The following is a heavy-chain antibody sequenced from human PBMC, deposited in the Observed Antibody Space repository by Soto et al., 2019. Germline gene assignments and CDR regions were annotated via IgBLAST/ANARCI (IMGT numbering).Heavy chain of an antibody. CDR3: ARLNRQLCPNYSDSSGYFGEVCGYYGLDV. CDR1: EYTFTTHW. V-gene: IGHV5-10-1*01. CDR2: IDPRGSYT. D-gene: IGHD3-22*01. Sequence: PGESLKISCKGSEYTFTTHWITWVRQKSGKGLEWVGRIDPRGSYTNYSPAFEGHVTFSIDKSSNTAYLQWSSLKASDTAMYYCARLNRQLCPNYSDSSGYFGEVCGYYGLDVWGQGTTVTVSS. J-gene: IGHJ6*02.